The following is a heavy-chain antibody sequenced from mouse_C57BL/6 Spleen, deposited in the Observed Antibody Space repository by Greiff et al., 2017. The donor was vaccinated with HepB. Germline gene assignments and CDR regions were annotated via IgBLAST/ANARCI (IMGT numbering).Heavy chain of an antibody. V-gene: IGHV1-82*01. CDR1: GYAFSSSW. D-gene: IGHD1-1*01. CDR2: IYPGDGDT. Sequence: VKLVESGPELVKPGASVKISCKASGYAFSSSWMNWVKQRPGKGLEWIGRIYPGDGDTNYNGKFKGKATLTADKSSSTAYMQLSSLTSEDSAVYFCASPSTVPSWFAYWGQGTLVTVSA. J-gene: IGHJ3*01. CDR3: ASPSTVPSWFAY.